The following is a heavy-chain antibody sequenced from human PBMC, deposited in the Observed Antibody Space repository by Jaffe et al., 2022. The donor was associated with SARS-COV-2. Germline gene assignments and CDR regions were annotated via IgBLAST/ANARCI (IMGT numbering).Heavy chain of an antibody. CDR2: ISSSSSTI. D-gene: IGHD5-12*01. CDR1: GFTFSSYS. Sequence: EVQLVESGGGLVQPGGSLRLSCAASGFTFSSYSMNWVRQAPGKGLEWVSYISSSSSTIYYADSVKGRFTISRDNAKNSLYLQMNSLRDEDTAVYYCALSGYDYMGDYYYYGMDVWGQGTTVTVSS. CDR3: ALSGYDYMGDYYYYGMDV. V-gene: IGHV3-48*02. J-gene: IGHJ6*02.